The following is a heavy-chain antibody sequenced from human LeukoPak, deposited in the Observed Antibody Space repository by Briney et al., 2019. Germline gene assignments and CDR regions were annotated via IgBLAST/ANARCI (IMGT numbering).Heavy chain of an antibody. CDR2: ISSISRYI. D-gene: IGHD2-2*01. CDR3: ASLGSRHCTSTTCYDY. Sequence: PGGSLRLSCAASGFTFSSYSMNWVRQAPGKGLDWVSSISSISRYIYYADSVKGRFTISRDNAKNSLYPQMNSLRAEDTAVYYCASLGSRHCTSTTCYDYWGQGTLVTVSS. V-gene: IGHV3-21*01. J-gene: IGHJ4*02. CDR1: GFTFSSYS.